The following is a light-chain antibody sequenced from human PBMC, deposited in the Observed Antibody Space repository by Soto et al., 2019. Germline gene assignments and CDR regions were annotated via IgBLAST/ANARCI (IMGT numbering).Light chain of an antibody. J-gene: IGKJ3*01. Sequence: EIVLTQSPGTLSLSPGERATLSCRASQSVSSSYLGWYQQKPGQAPRLLIYGASGRATGIPNRLSVSGYATDFHLTIRRLEPAAFSVYYCKHYGGSPSFTFGPGTKVDIK. CDR3: KHYGGSPSFT. CDR2: GAS. CDR1: QSVSSSY. V-gene: IGKV3-20*01.